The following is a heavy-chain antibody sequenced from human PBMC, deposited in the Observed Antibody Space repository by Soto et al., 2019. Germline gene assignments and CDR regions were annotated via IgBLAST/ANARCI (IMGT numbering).Heavy chain of an antibody. CDR3: ARLNCGGDCYYASGVPRFYYYGMDV. V-gene: IGHV4-39*01. D-gene: IGHD2-21*02. CDR2: IYYSGST. CDR1: GGSISSSSYY. J-gene: IGHJ6*02. Sequence: QLQLQESGPGLVKPSETLSLTCTVSGGSISSSSYYWGWIRQPPGKGLEWIGSIYYSGSTYYNPSLKSRVPISVDTSKNQFPLKLSSVPAADTAVYYCARLNCGGDCYYASGVPRFYYYGMDVWGQGTTVTVSS.